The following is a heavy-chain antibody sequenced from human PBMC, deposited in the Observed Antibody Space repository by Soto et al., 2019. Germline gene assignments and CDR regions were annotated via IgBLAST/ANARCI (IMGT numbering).Heavy chain of an antibody. V-gene: IGHV1-69*18. CDR3: ARVALSGIMLGGVDL. CDR1: GGTFVNYA. Sequence: QVQLVQSGAEVKKPGSSVKVSCKASGGTFVNYAISWVRQAPGLGLELMGTIIPMFGTTKYAQKFQARVTITADESTRTAYMELRSLRSEDTGVYSCARVALSGIMLGGVDLWGQGTLVTVSS. CDR2: IIPMFGTT. D-gene: IGHD1-20*01. J-gene: IGHJ5*02.